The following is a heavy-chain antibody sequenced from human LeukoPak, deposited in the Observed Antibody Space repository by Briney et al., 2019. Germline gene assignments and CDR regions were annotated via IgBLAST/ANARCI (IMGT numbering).Heavy chain of an antibody. Sequence: GGSLRLSCAASGFTFSSYAMNWVRQAPGKGLEWISSISGSGDNTYYADSVKGRFTISRDNAKNSLYLQMNSLRAEDTAVYYCARSGSYFEADYWGQGTLVTVSS. CDR1: GFTFSSYA. D-gene: IGHD3-10*01. J-gene: IGHJ4*02. CDR3: ARSGSYFEADY. V-gene: IGHV3-23*01. CDR2: ISGSGDNT.